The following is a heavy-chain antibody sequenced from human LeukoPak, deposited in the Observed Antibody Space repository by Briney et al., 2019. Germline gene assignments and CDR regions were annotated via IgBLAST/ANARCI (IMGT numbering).Heavy chain of an antibody. CDR1: GFTFSNYG. V-gene: IGHV3-23*01. CDR2: ISGSGGST. CDR3: AKGRGYSGYDSDY. Sequence: PGGTLRLSCAASGFTFSNYGMSWVRQAPGKGLEWVSAISGSGGSTYYADSVKGRFTISRDNSKNTLYLQMNSLRAEDTAVYYCAKGRGYSGYDSDYWGQGTLVTVSS. J-gene: IGHJ4*02. D-gene: IGHD5-12*01.